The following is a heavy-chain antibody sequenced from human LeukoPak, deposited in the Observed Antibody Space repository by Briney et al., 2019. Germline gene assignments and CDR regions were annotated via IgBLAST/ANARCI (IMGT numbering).Heavy chain of an antibody. Sequence: ASVKVSCKASGYTFTSYDINWVRQATGQGLEWMGWMNPNRGNTGYAQKFQGRVTMTRNTSISTAYMELSSLRSEDTAVYYCARGGIVVVTARPYYFDYWGQGTLVTVSS. CDR1: GYTFTSYD. D-gene: IGHD2-21*02. CDR3: ARGGIVVVTARPYYFDY. J-gene: IGHJ4*02. CDR2: MNPNRGNT. V-gene: IGHV1-8*01.